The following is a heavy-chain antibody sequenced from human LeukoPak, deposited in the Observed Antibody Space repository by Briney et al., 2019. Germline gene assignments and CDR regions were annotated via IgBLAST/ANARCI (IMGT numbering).Heavy chain of an antibody. D-gene: IGHD3-22*01. CDR3: ARGSSGYYWDY. CDR2: ISAYNGNT. J-gene: IGHJ4*02. V-gene: IGHV1-18*04. Sequence: ASVKVSCKASGYTFTDYFIHWVRQAPGQGLEWMGWISAYNGNTNYAQKLQGRVTMTTDTSTSTAYMELRSLRSDDTAVYYCARGSSGYYWDYWGQGTLVTVSS. CDR1: GYTFTDYF.